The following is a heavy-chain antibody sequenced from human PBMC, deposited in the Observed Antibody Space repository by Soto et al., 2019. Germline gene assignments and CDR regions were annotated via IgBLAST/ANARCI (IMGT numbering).Heavy chain of an antibody. D-gene: IGHD3-3*01. Sequence: QVQLVQSGAEVKKPGASVKVSCKASGYTFTSYGISWVRQAPGQGLEWMGWISAYNGNTNYAQKLQGRVTMTTDTSTSTDYMELRSLRSDDTAVYYCARATIFGVVTALYYFDYWGQGTLVTVSS. V-gene: IGHV1-18*01. CDR3: ARATIFGVVTALYYFDY. CDR1: GYTFTSYG. CDR2: ISAYNGNT. J-gene: IGHJ4*02.